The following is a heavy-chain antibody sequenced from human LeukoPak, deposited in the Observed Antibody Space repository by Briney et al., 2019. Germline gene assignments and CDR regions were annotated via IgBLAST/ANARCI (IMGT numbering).Heavy chain of an antibody. V-gene: IGHV5-51*01. CDR1: GYSFTSYW. CDR3: ARRPRGYCSSTSCYTGYFQH. CDR2: IYPGDSDT. D-gene: IGHD2-2*02. J-gene: IGHJ1*01. Sequence: GESLKISCKSSGYSFTSYWIGWVRQMPGKGLEWMGIIYPGDSDTRYSPSFQGQVTISADKSISTAYLQWSSLKASDTAMYYCARRPRGYCSSTSCYTGYFQHWGQGTLVTVSS.